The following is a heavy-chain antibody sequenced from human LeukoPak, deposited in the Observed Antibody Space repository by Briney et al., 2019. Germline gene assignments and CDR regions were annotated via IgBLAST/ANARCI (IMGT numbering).Heavy chain of an antibody. D-gene: IGHD6-19*01. J-gene: IGHJ4*02. CDR1: GGSISSGSYY. V-gene: IGHV4-61*02. CDR2: IYTSGST. CDR3: AKGSGQWLVKGRMDYFDY. Sequence: PSETLSLTCTVSGGSISSGSYYWRWLRQPAGTGLEWIGRIYTSGSTNYNPSLKSRVTISVATSKNQFSLKLSAGTAADTAVYYCAKGSGQWLVKGRMDYFDYWGQGTLVTVSS.